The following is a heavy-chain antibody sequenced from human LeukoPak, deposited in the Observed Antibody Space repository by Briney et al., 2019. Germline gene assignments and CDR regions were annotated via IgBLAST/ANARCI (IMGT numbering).Heavy chain of an antibody. V-gene: IGHV5-51*01. CDR1: GYSFTSYC. Sequence: GESLKISCQVSGYSFTSYCIGWVRQLPGKGLEGMGIIYPGDSGPTYSPSFQGQVTISVDKSINTAYLEWSSLQASDTAMYYCGMSGDRVPLQDDVFDVWGQGTMVTVST. J-gene: IGHJ3*01. CDR2: IYPGDSGP. CDR3: GMSGDRVPLQDDVFDV. D-gene: IGHD1-26*01.